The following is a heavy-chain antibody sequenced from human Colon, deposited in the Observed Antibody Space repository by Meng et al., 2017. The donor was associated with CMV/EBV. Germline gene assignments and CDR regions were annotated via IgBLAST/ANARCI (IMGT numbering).Heavy chain of an antibody. D-gene: IGHD3-16*01. CDR1: GFPVRSKY. Sequence: EVLLGGVGGGFVPPGCSLRLSFAASGFPVRSKYMTWVRQAPGKGLEWVSVIYIDDSTYYADSVEGRFTISRDNSRNTVYLQTNSLRAEDTAVYYCARDSPHAWDWGQGTLVTVSS. CDR2: IYIDDST. CDR3: ARDSPHAWD. J-gene: IGHJ4*02. V-gene: IGHV3-53*01.